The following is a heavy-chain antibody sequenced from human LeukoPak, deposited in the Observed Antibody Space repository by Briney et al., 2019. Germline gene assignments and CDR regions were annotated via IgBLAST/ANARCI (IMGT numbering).Heavy chain of an antibody. CDR2: IYTSGST. V-gene: IGHV4-4*07. CDR1: GGSISSYY. D-gene: IGHD1-1*01. J-gene: IGHJ3*02. Sequence: SETLSLTCTVSGGSISSYYRSWIRQPAGKGLEWIGRIYTSGSTNYNPSLKSRVTMSVDTSKNQFSLRLSSVTAADTAVYYCARDTSVEGYDAFDIWGQGTMVTVSS. CDR3: ARDTSVEGYDAFDI.